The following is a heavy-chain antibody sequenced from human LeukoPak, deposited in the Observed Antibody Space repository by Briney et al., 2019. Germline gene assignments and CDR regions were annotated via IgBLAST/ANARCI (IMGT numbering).Heavy chain of an antibody. CDR2: IYYSGST. J-gene: IGHJ4*02. CDR1: GFTFSSYS. CDR3: ARAGAANERARFDY. V-gene: IGHV4-38-2*01. D-gene: IGHD6-13*01. Sequence: GSLRLSCVASGFTFSSYSMNWVRQPPGKGLEWIGSIYYSGSTYYNPSLKSRVTISVDTSKNQFSLKLSSVTAADTAVYYCARAGAANERARFDYWGQGTLVTVSS.